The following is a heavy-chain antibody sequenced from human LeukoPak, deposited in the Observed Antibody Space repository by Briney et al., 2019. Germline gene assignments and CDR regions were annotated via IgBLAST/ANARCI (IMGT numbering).Heavy chain of an antibody. D-gene: IGHD6-13*01. CDR3: AKGARALIAAAGTNNWFDP. CDR2: INHSGST. CDR1: GGSFSGYY. J-gene: IGHJ5*02. Sequence: SETLSLTCAVYGGSFSGYYWSWIRQPPGKGLEWIGEINHSGSTNYNPSLKSRVTISVDTSKNQFSLKLSSVTAADTAVYYCAKGARALIAAAGTNNWFDPWGQGILVTVSS. V-gene: IGHV4-34*01.